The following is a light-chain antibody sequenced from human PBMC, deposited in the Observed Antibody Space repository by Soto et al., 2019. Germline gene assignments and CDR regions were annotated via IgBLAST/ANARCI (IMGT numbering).Light chain of an antibody. CDR3: QQYNNWPPWT. CDR2: GAS. V-gene: IGKV3-15*01. CDR1: QSVSSN. J-gene: IGKJ1*01. Sequence: EIEMTQSPATLSVSPGERATLSCRASQSVSSNLAWYQQKPGQAPTLLIYGASTRATGIPAWFSGSGSGTEFTPTISSLQSEDFAVYYCQQYNNWPPWTFGQGTKVDIK.